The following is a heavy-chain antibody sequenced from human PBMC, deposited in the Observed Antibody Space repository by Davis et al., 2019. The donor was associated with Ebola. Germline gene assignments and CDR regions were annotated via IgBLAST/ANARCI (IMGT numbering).Heavy chain of an antibody. Sequence: PGGSLRLSCAASGFTFDDYAMHWVRQAPGKGLEWVSGISWNSGSIGYADSVKGRFTISRDNAKNSLYLQMNSLRAEDTALYYCAKDIRAHLSYFDYWGQGTLVTVSS. D-gene: IGHD2/OR15-2a*01. CDR3: AKDIRAHLSYFDY. V-gene: IGHV3-9*01. J-gene: IGHJ4*02. CDR2: ISWNSGSI. CDR1: GFTFDDYA.